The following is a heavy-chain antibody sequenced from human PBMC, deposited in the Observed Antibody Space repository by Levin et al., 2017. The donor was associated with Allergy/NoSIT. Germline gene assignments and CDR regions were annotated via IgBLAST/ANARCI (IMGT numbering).Heavy chain of an antibody. D-gene: IGHD1-26*01. V-gene: IGHV3-72*01. CDR1: GFSFSDHY. CDR2: ITSKGNGYSS. Sequence: GESLKISCAASGFSFSDHYIDWVRQAPGKGLEWVGRITSKGNGYSSEYAASVRCRFTISRDDSENSVYLQMNSLKTDDTDLYYCADLGRSYGLDVWGQGTTVTVSS. J-gene: IGHJ6*02. CDR3: ADLGRSYGLDV.